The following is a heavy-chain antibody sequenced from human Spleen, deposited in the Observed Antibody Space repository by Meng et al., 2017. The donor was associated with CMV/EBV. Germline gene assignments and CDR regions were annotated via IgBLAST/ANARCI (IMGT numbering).Heavy chain of an antibody. CDR3: VRGGEHCTKTSCFR. J-gene: IGHJ4*02. V-gene: IGHV3-21*06. CDR2: TSTSGGFK. D-gene: IGHD2-8*01. CDR1: GFIFSDYT. Sequence: GGSLRLSCGASGFIFSDYTMSWVRQAPGKGLEWVSTTSTSGGFKRYGASVEGRFTISRDSTKNSLYLEMNNLRAEDTAVYYCVRGGEHCTKTSCFRWGQGTLVTVSS.